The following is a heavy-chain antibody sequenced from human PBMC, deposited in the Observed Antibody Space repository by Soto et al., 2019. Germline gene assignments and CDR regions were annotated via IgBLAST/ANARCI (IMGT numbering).Heavy chain of an antibody. J-gene: IGHJ5*02. CDR2: IYHSGST. V-gene: IGHV4-59*01. D-gene: IGHD2-21*01. CDR3: AVYPLQAYFQKCFDP. CDR1: GGSISSYY. Sequence: QVQLQESGPGLVKPSETLSLTCTVSGGSISSYYWSWIRQPPGKGLEWIGEIYHSGSTNYNPSLTSRVTVSIDTSKSQFSLNLISVTPADTAVYYCAVYPLQAYFQKCFDPWGQGTLVTVSS.